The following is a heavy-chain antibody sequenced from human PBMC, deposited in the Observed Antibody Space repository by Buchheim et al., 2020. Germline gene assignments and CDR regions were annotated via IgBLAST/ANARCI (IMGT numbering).Heavy chain of an antibody. CDR3: AKGTSGYYGSGSRYYYYYGMDV. J-gene: IGHJ6*02. Sequence: QVQLVESGGGVVQPGRSLRLSCAASGFTFSSYGMHWVRQAPGKGLAWVAVISYDGSNKYYADSVKGRFTISRDNSKNTLYLQMNSLRAEDTAVYYCAKGTSGYYGSGSRYYYYYGMDVWGQGTT. D-gene: IGHD3-10*01. CDR1: GFTFSSYG. V-gene: IGHV3-30*18. CDR2: ISYDGSNK.